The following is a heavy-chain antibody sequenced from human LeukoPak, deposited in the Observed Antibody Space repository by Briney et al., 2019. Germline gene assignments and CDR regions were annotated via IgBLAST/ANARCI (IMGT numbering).Heavy chain of an antibody. CDR3: AREPFWSGYFSNLHFDY. CDR2: ISSSSKYI. D-gene: IGHD3-3*01. Sequence: GGSLRLSCVGSEFTFSSYNMSWVRQAPGKGLEWVSSISSSSKYIYYADSVKGRFTVSRDNAKNSLFLQMNSLRAEDTAVYYCAREPFWSGYFSNLHFDYWGQGTLVTVSS. CDR1: EFTFSSYN. J-gene: IGHJ4*02. V-gene: IGHV3-21*01.